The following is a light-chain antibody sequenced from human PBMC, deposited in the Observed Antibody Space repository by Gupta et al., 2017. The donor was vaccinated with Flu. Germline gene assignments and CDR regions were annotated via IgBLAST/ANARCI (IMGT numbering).Light chain of an antibody. Sequence: DIPMTVSRPSLFASVGDRVTITCRAGQSISDHLNWYQHKPGKAPKLLIYASFIWQSGVPSRFSGSGSGTDFALTISSLQPEDFATYYCQQTYSTPQTFGQGTKVEIK. CDR1: QSISDH. J-gene: IGKJ1*01. CDR3: QQTYSTPQT. CDR2: ASF. V-gene: IGKV1-39*01.